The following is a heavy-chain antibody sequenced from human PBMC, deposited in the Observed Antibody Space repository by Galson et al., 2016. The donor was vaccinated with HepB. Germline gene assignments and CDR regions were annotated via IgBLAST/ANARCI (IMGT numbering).Heavy chain of an antibody. Sequence: SLRLSCAVSGFSFSNSWKTWVRQTPEKGLEWVADINADGSWRAYMDSVKGRFTISRDNVNNLLYLQMSGLRVEDTALYFCARDPAFGALDYWGQGALVTVSS. CDR3: ARDPAFGALDY. D-gene: IGHD3-10*01. V-gene: IGHV3-7*01. CDR1: GFSFSNSW. J-gene: IGHJ4*02. CDR2: INADGSWR.